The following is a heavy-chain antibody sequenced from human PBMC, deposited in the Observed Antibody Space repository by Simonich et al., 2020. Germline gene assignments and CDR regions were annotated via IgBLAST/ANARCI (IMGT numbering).Heavy chain of an antibody. V-gene: IGHV3-74*01. CDR1: GFTFSSYW. CDR2: INSDGSRT. J-gene: IGHJ4*02. Sequence: EVQLVESGGGLVQPGGSLRLSCAASGFTFSSYWMHLVRQAPGKGLVGVSSINSDGSRTSYADSVKGRFTISRDNAKNTLYLQMNSLRAEDTAVYYCARNRLDYWGQGTLVTVSS. CDR3: ARNRLDY.